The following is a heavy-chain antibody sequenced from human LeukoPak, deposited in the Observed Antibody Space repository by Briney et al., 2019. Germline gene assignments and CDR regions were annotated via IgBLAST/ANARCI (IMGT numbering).Heavy chain of an antibody. CDR1: GFTVSSNS. J-gene: IGHJ4*02. CDR3: ARGDYYGSGSYRCFDY. V-gene: IGHV3-53*01. Sequence: GGSLRLSCTVSGFTVSSNSMSWVRQAPGKGLEWVSFIYSDNTHYSDSVKGRFTISRDNAKNSLYLQMNSLRAEDTAVYYCARGDYYGSGSYRCFDYWGQGTLVTVSS. D-gene: IGHD3-10*01. CDR2: IYSDNT.